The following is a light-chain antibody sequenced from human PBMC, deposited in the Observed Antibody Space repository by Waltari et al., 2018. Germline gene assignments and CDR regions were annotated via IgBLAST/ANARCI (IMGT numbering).Light chain of an antibody. Sequence: EIVLTQSPGTLSLSPGERVTLSCRASQGVSSSNLAWYQQKPGQAPRLLIYGVSSRATGSQDRFRGSGSGTDFTLTISRLEPEDFAVYSCQQYGSTPITFGQGTRLEIK. CDR3: QQYGSTPIT. CDR2: GVS. V-gene: IGKV3-20*01. J-gene: IGKJ5*01. CDR1: QGVSSSN.